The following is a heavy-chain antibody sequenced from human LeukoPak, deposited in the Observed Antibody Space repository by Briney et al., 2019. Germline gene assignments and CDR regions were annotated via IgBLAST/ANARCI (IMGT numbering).Heavy chain of an antibody. Sequence: SQTLSLTCTVSGGSISSGSYYWSWIRQPAGKGLEWIGRIYTSGSTNYNPSLKSRVTISVDTSKNQFSLKLSSVTAADTAVYYCARDRGEDWFDPWGQGTLVTVSS. CDR3: ARDRGEDWFDP. D-gene: IGHD3-16*01. CDR2: IYTSGST. CDR1: GGSISSGSYY. J-gene: IGHJ5*02. V-gene: IGHV4-61*02.